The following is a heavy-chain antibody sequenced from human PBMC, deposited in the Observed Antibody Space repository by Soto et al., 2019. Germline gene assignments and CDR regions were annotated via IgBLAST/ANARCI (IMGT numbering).Heavy chain of an antibody. CDR2: INHSGST. CDR1: GGSFSGYY. D-gene: IGHD3-10*01. CDR3: ARARFRWFGESN. V-gene: IGHV4-34*01. Sequence: SETLSLTCAVYGGSFSGYYWSWIRQPPGKGLEWIGEINHSGSTNYNPSLKSRVTISVDTSKNQFSLKLSSVTAADTAVYYCARARFRWFGESNWGQGTLVTVSS. J-gene: IGHJ4*02.